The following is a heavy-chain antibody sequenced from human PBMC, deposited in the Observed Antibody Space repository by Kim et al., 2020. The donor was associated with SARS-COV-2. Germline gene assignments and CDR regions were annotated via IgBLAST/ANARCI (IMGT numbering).Heavy chain of an antibody. CDR3: AATATASGVLIKDYRLDV. Sequence: LSLTCAASGFTFSTYTMNWVRQAPGKGLEWVSSITTGGDYIYYADSLKGRFTISRDNTKNSLYLQMDSLGAEDTAVYYCAATATASGVLIKDYRLDVWGQGTTVTVSS. D-gene: IGHD3-3*01. J-gene: IGHJ6*02. V-gene: IGHV3-21*01. CDR1: GFTFSTYT. CDR2: ITTGGDYI.